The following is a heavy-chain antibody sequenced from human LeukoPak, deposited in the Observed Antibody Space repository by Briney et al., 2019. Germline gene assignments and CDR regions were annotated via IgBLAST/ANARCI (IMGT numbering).Heavy chain of an antibody. D-gene: IGHD6-6*01. CDR1: GGSISSGDYY. CDR2: IYYSGST. V-gene: IGHV4-30-4*01. Sequence: SETLSLTCTVSGGSISSGDYYWSWIRQPPGKGLEWIGYIYYSGSTYYNPSLKSRVTISVDTSKNQFSLKLSSVTAADTAVYYCARAQDGYSSSDLDYWGQGTLVTVSS. J-gene: IGHJ4*02. CDR3: ARAQDGYSSSDLDY.